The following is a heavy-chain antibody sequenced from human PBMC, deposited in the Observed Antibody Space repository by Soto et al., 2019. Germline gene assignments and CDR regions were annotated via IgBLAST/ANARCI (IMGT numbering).Heavy chain of an antibody. CDR2: TYYRSKWYS. Sequence: QTLSLTCAISGDSVSSNSAAWNWIRQSPSRGLEWLGRTYYRSKWYSYYAASVRSRITINADTSKNQFSLHLNPVTPQDTTVYYCARGPSPLAYWGRGTVVTVSS. V-gene: IGHV6-1*01. CDR1: GDSVSSNSAA. D-gene: IGHD6-6*01. J-gene: IGHJ4*02. CDR3: ARGPSPLAY.